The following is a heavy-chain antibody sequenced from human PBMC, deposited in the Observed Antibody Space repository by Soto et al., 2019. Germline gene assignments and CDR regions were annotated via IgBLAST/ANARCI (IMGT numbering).Heavy chain of an antibody. Sequence: PGGSLRLSCAASGFTFSSYGMHWVRQAPGKGLEWVAVIRNDGSNKYYADSVKGRFTISRDNAKNSLYLQMNSLRAEDTAVYYCARVSLGYCISTSCYPFYPWGQGTLVTV. CDR1: GFTFSSYG. J-gene: IGHJ5*02. CDR2: IRNDGSNK. V-gene: IGHV3-33*01. D-gene: IGHD2-2*01. CDR3: ARVSLGYCISTSCYPFYP.